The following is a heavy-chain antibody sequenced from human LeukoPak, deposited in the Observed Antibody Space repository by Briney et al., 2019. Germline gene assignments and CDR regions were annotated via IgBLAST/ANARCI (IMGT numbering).Heavy chain of an antibody. CDR1: GVSISSSNSY. CDR3: ARQTGSGLFILP. V-gene: IGHV4-39*01. CDR2: IYYRGNT. D-gene: IGHD3/OR15-3a*01. J-gene: IGHJ4*02. Sequence: SETLSLTCTVSGVSISSSNSYWGWIRQPPGKGLGGIGSIYYRGNTYYNASLKSQVSISIDTSKNRFSLKLTSVTAADTAVYYCARQTGSGLFILPGGQGTLVTVSS.